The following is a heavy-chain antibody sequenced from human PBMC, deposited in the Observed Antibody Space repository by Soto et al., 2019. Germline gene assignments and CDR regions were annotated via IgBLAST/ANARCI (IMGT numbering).Heavy chain of an antibody. Sequence: EVQLVESGGGLVKPGGSLRLSCAASGFTFSNAWMNWVRQAPGKGLEWVGRIKSKTDGGTTDYAAPVKGRFTISRDDSKNTLYLQRNSLNTEDAAVYYCTTAVACQHDADGMDDWGQGTTGTVSS. CDR1: GFTFSNAW. CDR2: IKSKTDGGTT. V-gene: IGHV3-15*07. CDR3: TTAVACQHDADGMDD. D-gene: IGHD6-19*01. J-gene: IGHJ6*02.